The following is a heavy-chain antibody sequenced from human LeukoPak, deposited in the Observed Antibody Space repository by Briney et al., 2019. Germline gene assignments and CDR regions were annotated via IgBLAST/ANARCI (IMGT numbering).Heavy chain of an antibody. J-gene: IGHJ4*02. D-gene: IGHD6-13*01. CDR2: IYYTGST. Sequence: PSETLSLTCSVSGGSIRSTTYYWGWIRQPPGKGLEWIGYIYYTGSTNYSPSLKSRVTMSVDTSKNQFSLKLRSVTAADTAVYYCARGVVAAAGRTFDFWGQGTLVTVSS. CDR3: ARGVVAAAGRTFDF. CDR1: GGSIRSTTYY. V-gene: IGHV4-61*05.